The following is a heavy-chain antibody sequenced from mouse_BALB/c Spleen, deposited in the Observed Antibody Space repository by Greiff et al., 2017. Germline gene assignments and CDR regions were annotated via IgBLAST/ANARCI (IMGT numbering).Heavy chain of an antibody. D-gene: IGHD3-1*01. J-gene: IGHJ4*01. CDR2: IWSGGST. Sequence: VKLVESGPGLVQPSQSLSITCTVSGFSLTSYGVHWVRQSPGKGLEWLGVIWSGGSTDYNAAFISRLSISKDNSKSQVFFKMNSLQANDTAIYYCARNGGGYLYAMDYWGQGTSVTVSS. CDR1: GFSLTSYG. V-gene: IGHV2-2*02. CDR3: ARNGGGYLYAMDY.